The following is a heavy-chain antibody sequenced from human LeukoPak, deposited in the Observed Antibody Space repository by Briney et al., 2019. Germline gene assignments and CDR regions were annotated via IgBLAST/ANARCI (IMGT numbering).Heavy chain of an antibody. CDR3: ARDLLAVAGLDYYYYGMDV. Sequence: GASVTVSCKASGGTFSSYAISWVRQAPGQGLEWMGRIIPILGIANYAQKFQGRVTITADKSTSTAYMELSSLRSEDTAVYYCARDLLAVAGLDYYYYGMDVWGQGTTVTVSS. CDR1: GGTFSSYA. D-gene: IGHD6-19*01. CDR2: IIPILGIA. J-gene: IGHJ6*02. V-gene: IGHV1-69*04.